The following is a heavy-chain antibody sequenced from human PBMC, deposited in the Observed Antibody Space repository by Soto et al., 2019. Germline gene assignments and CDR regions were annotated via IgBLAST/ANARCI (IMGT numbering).Heavy chain of an antibody. CDR2: IYHSGST. Sequence: QVQLQESGPGLVKPSGTLSLTCAVSSGSISSSNWWSWVRQPPGKGLEWIGEIYHSGSTNYNPSLKSRVPISVDKSKTPFSLKLSSVTAADTAVYYCARETRGLDDYGDPVYFDYWGQGTLVTVSS. J-gene: IGHJ4*02. D-gene: IGHD4-17*01. CDR1: SGSISSSNW. V-gene: IGHV4-4*02. CDR3: ARETRGLDDYGDPVYFDY.